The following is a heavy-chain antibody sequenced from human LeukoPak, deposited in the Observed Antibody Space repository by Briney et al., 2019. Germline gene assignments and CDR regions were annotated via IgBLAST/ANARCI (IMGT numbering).Heavy chain of an antibody. J-gene: IGHJ5*02. D-gene: IGHD3-22*01. CDR3: ARDPPHDNSVGFDR. Sequence: GGSLRLSCAAAGFTFSSDWMHWVRLVPGKGLVWVLLINSDGSSTSYADTVKGRFTISRDNLKNTLYLQMNSLRAEDTAVYYCARDPPHDNSVGFDRWGQGTLVTVSS. CDR2: INSDGSST. CDR1: GFTFSSDW. V-gene: IGHV3-74*01.